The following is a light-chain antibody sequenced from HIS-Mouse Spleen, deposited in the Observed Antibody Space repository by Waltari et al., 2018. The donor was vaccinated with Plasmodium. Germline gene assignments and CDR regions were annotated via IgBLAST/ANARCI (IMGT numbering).Light chain of an antibody. V-gene: IGKV3-11*01. CDR2: DAS. CDR1: QSVSSY. J-gene: IGKJ4*01. CDR3: QQRSNWPRVLT. Sequence: ATLSCRASQSVSSYLAWYQQKPGQAPRLLIYDASNRATGIPARFSGSGSVTDFTLTISSLEPEDFAVYYCQQRSNWPRVLTFGGGTKVEIK.